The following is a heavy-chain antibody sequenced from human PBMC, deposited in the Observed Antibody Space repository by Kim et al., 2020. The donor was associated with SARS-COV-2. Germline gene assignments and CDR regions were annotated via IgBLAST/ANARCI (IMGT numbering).Heavy chain of an antibody. Sequence: SYIYYADSVKARFTISRDNAKNSLYLQMNSLRAEDTAVYYCASLHSGFDYWGQGTLVTVSS. V-gene: IGHV3-21*01. J-gene: IGHJ4*02. D-gene: IGHD1-26*01. CDR2: SYI. CDR3: ASLHSGFDY.